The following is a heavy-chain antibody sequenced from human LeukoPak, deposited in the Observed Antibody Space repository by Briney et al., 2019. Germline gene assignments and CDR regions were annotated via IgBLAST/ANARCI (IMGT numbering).Heavy chain of an antibody. Sequence: GASVKVSCKASGYTFTSYYMHWVRQAPGQGLEWMGIINPSGGSTSYAQKFQGRVTMTRDTSTSTVYMELSSLRSEDTAVYYCARDTSYDSSGSGWYFDLWGRGTLVTVSS. J-gene: IGHJ2*01. D-gene: IGHD3-22*01. V-gene: IGHV1-46*01. CDR1: GYTFTSYY. CDR2: INPSGGST. CDR3: ARDTSYDSSGSGWYFDL.